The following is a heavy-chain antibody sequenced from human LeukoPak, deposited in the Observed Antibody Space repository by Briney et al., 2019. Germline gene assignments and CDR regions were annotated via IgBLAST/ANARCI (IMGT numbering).Heavy chain of an antibody. J-gene: IGHJ6*03. CDR1: GYTFSSYY. CDR3: ARAVEDIVVVPAAMTRYYYYYMDV. Sequence: ASVKVSCKASGYTFSSYYMHWVRQAPGQGLEWMGIINPSGGSTSYAQEFQGRVTITRDTSASTAYMELSSLRSEDMAVYYCARAVEDIVVVPAAMTRYYYYYMDVWGKGTTVTVSS. CDR2: INPSGGST. V-gene: IGHV1-46*01. D-gene: IGHD2-2*01.